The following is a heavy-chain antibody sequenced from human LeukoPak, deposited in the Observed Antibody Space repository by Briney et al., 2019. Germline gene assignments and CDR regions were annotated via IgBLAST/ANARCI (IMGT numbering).Heavy chain of an antibody. CDR3: ARGRYFDWLSLDY. J-gene: IGHJ4*02. CDR2: ISSSSSYI. CDR1: GFTFSSYS. D-gene: IGHD3-9*01. Sequence: PGGSLRLSCVASGFTFSSYSMNWVRQAPGKGLEWVSSISSSSSYIYYADSVKGRFTISRDNAKNSLYLQMNSLRAEDTAVYYCARGRYFDWLSLDYWGQGTLVTVSS. V-gene: IGHV3-21*01.